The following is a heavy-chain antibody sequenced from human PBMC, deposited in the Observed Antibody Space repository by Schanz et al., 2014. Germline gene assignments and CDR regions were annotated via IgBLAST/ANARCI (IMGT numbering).Heavy chain of an antibody. V-gene: IGHV1-8*01. CDR3: ARLRAGPFYLDF. Sequence: QVQLVQSGAEVKKPGASVKVSCKASGYSLTSYDIGWVRQATGQGLEWMGLINPYSDKTVVPQKFQGRVTMARNTSISTAYMELSSLRSEDTAVYFCARLRAGPFYLDFGGQGTLVTVSS. CDR2: INPYSDKT. J-gene: IGHJ4*02. CDR1: GYSLTSYD. D-gene: IGHD6-13*01.